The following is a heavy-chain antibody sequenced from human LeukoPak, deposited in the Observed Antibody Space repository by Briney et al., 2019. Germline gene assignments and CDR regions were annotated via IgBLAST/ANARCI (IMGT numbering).Heavy chain of an antibody. Sequence: SETLSLTCTVSGYSISSGYYWGWIRQPPGKGLEWIGSIYHSGSTYYNPSLKSRVTISVDTSKNQFSLKLSSVTAADTAVYYCARLIPGGYFDYWGQGTLDTVSS. D-gene: IGHD2-15*01. CDR3: ARLIPGGYFDY. CDR1: GYSISSGYY. J-gene: IGHJ4*02. V-gene: IGHV4-38-2*02. CDR2: IYHSGST.